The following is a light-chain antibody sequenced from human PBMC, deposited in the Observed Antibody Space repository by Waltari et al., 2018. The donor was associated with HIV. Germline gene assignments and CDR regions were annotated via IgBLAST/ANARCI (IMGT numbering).Light chain of an antibody. CDR1: SSNISTDT. Sequence: QSVMTQPPSASGTPGQRVTISCSGSSSNISTDTVNWYQQLPGTAPKLLIHHNTQRPSGVPDRFSGSKSGTSVSLAISGLQSEDEADYYCAAWDARLNAWVFGGGTKLTVL. V-gene: IGLV1-44*01. J-gene: IGLJ3*02. CDR3: AAWDARLNAWV. CDR2: HNT.